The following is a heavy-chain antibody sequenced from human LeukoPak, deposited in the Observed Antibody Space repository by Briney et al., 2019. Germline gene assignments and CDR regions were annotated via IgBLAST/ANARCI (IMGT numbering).Heavy chain of an antibody. CDR3: AKDLGRNYYYYMGV. CDR2: ISGSGGST. J-gene: IGHJ6*03. Sequence: GGSLRLSCAASGFTFSSYAMSWVRQAPGKGLEWVSAISGSGGSTYYADSVKGRFTISRDNSKNTLYLQMNSLRAEDTAVYYCAKDLGRNYYYYMGVWGKGTTVTVSS. CDR1: GFTFSSYA. V-gene: IGHV3-23*01.